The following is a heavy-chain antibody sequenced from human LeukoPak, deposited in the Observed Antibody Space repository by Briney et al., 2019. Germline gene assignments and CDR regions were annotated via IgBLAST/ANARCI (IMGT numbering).Heavy chain of an antibody. V-gene: IGHV4-38-2*02. CDR3: AREWSVGRGYSYGMGRALNWFDP. J-gene: IGHJ5*02. CDR1: GGSFSGYY. CDR2: IYHSGST. Sequence: ASGTLSLTCAVDGGSFSGYYWGWIRQPPGKGLESIGSIYHSGSTYYNPSLKSRVTISVDTSKNQFSLKLSSVTAADTALYYCAREWSVGRGYSYGMGRALNWFDPWGQGTLVTVSS. D-gene: IGHD5-18*01.